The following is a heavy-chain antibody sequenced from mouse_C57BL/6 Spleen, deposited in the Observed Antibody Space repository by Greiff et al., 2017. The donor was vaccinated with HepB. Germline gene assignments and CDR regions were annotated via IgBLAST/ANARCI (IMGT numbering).Heavy chain of an antibody. Sequence: QVQLKQPGAELVKPGASVKMSCKASGYTFTSYWITWVKQRPGQGLEWIGDIYPGSGSTNYNEKFKSKATLTVDTSSSTAYMQLSSLTSEDSAVYYCARYEVTTALDYWGQGTTLTVSS. J-gene: IGHJ2*01. D-gene: IGHD2-2*01. CDR3: ARYEVTTALDY. V-gene: IGHV1-55*01. CDR1: GYTFTSYW. CDR2: IYPGSGST.